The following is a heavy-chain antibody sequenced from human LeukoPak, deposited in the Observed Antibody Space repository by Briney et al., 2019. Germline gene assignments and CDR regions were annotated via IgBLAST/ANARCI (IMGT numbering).Heavy chain of an antibody. V-gene: IGHV5-51*01. D-gene: IGHD4-23*01. J-gene: IGHJ4*02. CDR2: IYPDDSNT. CDR1: GYSFTNYW. CDR3: ARRDYGGHQKGNFDY. Sequence: GESLKISCKGSGYSFTNYWIGWVRQMPGKGLEWMAIIYPDDSNTRYSPSFQGQVTISADKSITTAYLQWSSLKASDTAMYYCARRDYGGHQKGNFDYWGQGTLVTVSS.